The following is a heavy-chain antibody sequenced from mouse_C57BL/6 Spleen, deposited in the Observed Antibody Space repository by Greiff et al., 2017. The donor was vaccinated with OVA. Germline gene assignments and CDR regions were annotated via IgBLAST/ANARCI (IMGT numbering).Heavy chain of an antibody. CDR1: GYTFTDYN. Sequence: VQLQQSGPELVKPGASVKIPCKASGYTFTDYNMDWVKQSHGKSLEWIGDINPNNGGTIYNQKFKGKATLTVDKSSSTAYMALRSLTSEDTAVYYCARGDYDGTADVLGYFDVWGTGTTVTVSS. V-gene: IGHV1-18*01. CDR2: INPNNGGT. J-gene: IGHJ1*03. CDR3: ARGDYDGTADVLGYFDV. D-gene: IGHD2-4*01.